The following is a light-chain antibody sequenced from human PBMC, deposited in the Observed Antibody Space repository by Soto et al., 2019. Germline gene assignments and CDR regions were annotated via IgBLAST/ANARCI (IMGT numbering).Light chain of an antibody. CDR2: EVS. Sequence: SVLAQPASVSGSPGQSITISCTGTSSDVGGYNYVSWYQQHPGKAPKLIIYEVSNRPTGVSNRFSGSKSGHTASLTISGLQSEDEADYFCTSYTSSSTLDVFGTGTKVTV. CDR1: SSDVGGYNY. V-gene: IGLV2-14*01. CDR3: TSYTSSSTLDV. J-gene: IGLJ1*01.